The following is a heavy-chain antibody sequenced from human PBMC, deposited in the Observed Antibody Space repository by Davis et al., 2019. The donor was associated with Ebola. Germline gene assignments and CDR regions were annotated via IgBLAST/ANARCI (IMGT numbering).Heavy chain of an antibody. CDR3: GPTGRLTYGLDV. Sequence: GESLKISCAASGFNFNNYWMHWVRQAPGKGLVWVSRISFDGYNTDYADSVKGRFTISRDNAKNTLYLQMNRLRAEDTAVYFCGPTGRLTYGLDVWGQGTTVTVSS. CDR2: ISFDGYNT. V-gene: IGHV3-74*01. D-gene: IGHD1-26*01. CDR1: GFNFNNYW. J-gene: IGHJ6*02.